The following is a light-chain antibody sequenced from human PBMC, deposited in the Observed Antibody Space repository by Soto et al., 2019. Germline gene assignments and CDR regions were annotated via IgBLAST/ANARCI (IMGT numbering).Light chain of an antibody. J-gene: IGLJ1*01. CDR1: SSDVGAYNY. V-gene: IGLV2-14*01. CDR3: SSFRSTSTLDV. CDR2: DVS. Sequence: QSALTQPASVSGSPGQSITISCTGTSSDVGAYNYVSWYQQHPGKAPKLMIYDVSNRPSGVSNRFSGSKSGNTASLTISGVQAEDEADYYCSSFRSTSTLDVFGTGTKVTVL.